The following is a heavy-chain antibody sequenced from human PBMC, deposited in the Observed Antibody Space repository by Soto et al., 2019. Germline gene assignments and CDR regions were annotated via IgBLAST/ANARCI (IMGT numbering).Heavy chain of an antibody. J-gene: IGHJ4*02. V-gene: IGHV1-69*02. CDR3: ARGPLVVLNYFES. CDR1: GGTFRNYP. Sequence: QAQLVQSGTEVKKPGSSVKVSCKASGGTFRNYPINWVRQAPGQGLEWMGSIFPLTDIPDYAQNFQARLTLSADKSTSTAYMELSSLTSDDTAMYFCARGPLVVLNYFESWGQGTLVTVSS. CDR2: IFPLTDIP.